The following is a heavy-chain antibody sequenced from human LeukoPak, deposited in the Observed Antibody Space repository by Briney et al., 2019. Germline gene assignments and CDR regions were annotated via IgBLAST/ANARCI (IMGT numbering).Heavy chain of an antibody. CDR1: GFTFSSYS. CDR3: ARDPRTGIDAFDI. V-gene: IGHV3-21*01. CDR2: ISSSSSYI. J-gene: IGHJ3*02. D-gene: IGHD7-27*01. Sequence: GGSLRLSCAASGFTFSSYSMNWVRQAPGKGLEWVSSISSSSSYIYYADSVKGRLTISRDNAKNSLYLQMNSLRAEDTAVYYCARDPRTGIDAFDIWGQGTMVTVSS.